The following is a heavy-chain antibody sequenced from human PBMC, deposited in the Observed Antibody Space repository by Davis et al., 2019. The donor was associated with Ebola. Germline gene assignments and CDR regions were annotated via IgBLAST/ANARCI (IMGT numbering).Heavy chain of an antibody. CDR3: ARFGHYYDIGGYFEYKFDY. D-gene: IGHD3-22*01. Sequence: ASVKVSCKASGYTFTGYYMHWVRQAPGQGLEWMGRINPNSGGTNYAQKFQGRVTKTTDTSASTAYMELRSLRSDDTAVYFCARFGHYYDIGGYFEYKFDYWGQGTLVTVSS. CDR2: INPNSGGT. V-gene: IGHV1-2*06. CDR1: GYTFTGYY. J-gene: IGHJ4*02.